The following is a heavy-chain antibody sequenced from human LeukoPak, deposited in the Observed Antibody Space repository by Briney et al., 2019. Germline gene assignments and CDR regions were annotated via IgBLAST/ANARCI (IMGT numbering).Heavy chain of an antibody. Sequence: SETLSLTCTVSGGSISSNSYYWSWIRQPPGKGLEWIGEINHSGSTNYNPSLKSRVTISVDTSKNQFSLKLSSVTAADTAIYYCARGAPPISCGGDCYSLDYWGQGTLVTVSS. J-gene: IGHJ4*02. CDR3: ARGAPPISCGGDCYSLDY. CDR1: GGSISSNSYY. CDR2: INHSGST. D-gene: IGHD2-21*02. V-gene: IGHV4-39*07.